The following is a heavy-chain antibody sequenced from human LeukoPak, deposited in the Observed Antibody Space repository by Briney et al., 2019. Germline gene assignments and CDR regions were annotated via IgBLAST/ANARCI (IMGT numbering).Heavy chain of an antibody. CDR2: ISSSSSYI. V-gene: IGHV3-21*01. CDR3: ARHSAYYSSTSCYRGAFDY. J-gene: IGHJ4*02. Sequence: PGGSLRLSCAASGFTFSSYSMNWVRQAPGKGLEWVSSISSSSSYIYYADSVKGRFTISRDNAKNSLYLQMNSLRAEDTAVYYCARHSAYYSSTSCYRGAFDYWGQGTLVTVSS. D-gene: IGHD2-2*01. CDR1: GFTFSSYS.